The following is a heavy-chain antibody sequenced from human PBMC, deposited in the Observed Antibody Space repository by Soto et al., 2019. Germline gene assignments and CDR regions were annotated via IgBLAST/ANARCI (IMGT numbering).Heavy chain of an antibody. CDR1: GGSISSSNW. CDR3: ARAVVVVAATHWFDP. CDR2: IYHSGST. Sequence: SETLSLTCAVSGGSISSSNWWSWVRQPPGKGLEWIGEIYHSGSTNYNPSLKSRVTISVDKSKNQFSLKLSSVTAADTAVYYCARAVVVVAATHWFDPWGQGTLVTVSS. V-gene: IGHV4-4*02. J-gene: IGHJ5*02. D-gene: IGHD2-15*01.